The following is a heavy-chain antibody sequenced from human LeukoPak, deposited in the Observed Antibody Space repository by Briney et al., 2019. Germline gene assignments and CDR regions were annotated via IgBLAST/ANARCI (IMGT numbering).Heavy chain of an antibody. Sequence: TPSETLSLTCTVSGGSISSYYWGWIRQPPGKGLEWIGSIYYSGSTYYNPSLKSRVTISVDTSKNQFSLKLSSVTAADTAVYYCARLPSSGWYKYWFDPWGQGTLVTVSS. CDR2: IYYSGST. CDR1: GGSISSYY. D-gene: IGHD6-19*01. CDR3: ARLPSSGWYKYWFDP. V-gene: IGHV4-39*07. J-gene: IGHJ5*02.